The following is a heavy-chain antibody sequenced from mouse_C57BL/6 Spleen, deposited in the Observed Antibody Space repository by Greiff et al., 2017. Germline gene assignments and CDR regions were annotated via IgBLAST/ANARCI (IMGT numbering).Heavy chain of an antibody. CDR2: IYPGDGDT. J-gene: IGHJ4*01. CDR3: ARSITTVVARAMDY. Sequence: QVQLQQSGAALVKPGASVKISCKASGYAFSSYWMNWVQQRPGKGLAWTGQIYPGDGDTNSNGKFNGKATLTADKSSSTAYMQRSSLTSEDSAVYCCARSITTVVARAMDYWGQGTSVTVSS. V-gene: IGHV1-80*01. CDR1: GYAFSSYW. D-gene: IGHD1-1*01.